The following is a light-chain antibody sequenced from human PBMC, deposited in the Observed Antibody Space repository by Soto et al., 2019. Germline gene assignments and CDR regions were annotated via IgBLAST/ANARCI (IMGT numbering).Light chain of an antibody. J-gene: IGKJ4*01. CDR2: GAS. CDR3: QQFNAYPLT. V-gene: IGKV1-9*01. CDR1: QGISDY. Sequence: DIQLTQSPSFLSASVGDRVTISCRASQGISDYLASYQQKPGKAPKLLIYGASTLQSGVPSRFSGSASGTEFTLTISSLQPEDFATYFCQQFNAYPLTFGGGTKLEIK.